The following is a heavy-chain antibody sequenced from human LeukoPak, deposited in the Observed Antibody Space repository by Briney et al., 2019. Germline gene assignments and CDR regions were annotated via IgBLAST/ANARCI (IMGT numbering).Heavy chain of an antibody. CDR2: MSPNSGNT. V-gene: IGHV1-8*02. CDR1: GYTFTSYY. Sequence: GASVKVSCKASGYTFTSYYMHWVRQAPGQGLEWMGWMSPNSGNTGYAQKFQGRVTMTRNTSISTAYMELSSLRSEDTAVYYCARIGLRGVIISRPLDYWGQGTLVTVSS. CDR3: ARIGLRGVIISRPLDY. D-gene: IGHD3-16*02. J-gene: IGHJ4*02.